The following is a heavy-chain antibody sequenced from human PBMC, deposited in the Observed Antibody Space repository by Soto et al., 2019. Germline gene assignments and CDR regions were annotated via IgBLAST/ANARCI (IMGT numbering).Heavy chain of an antibody. D-gene: IGHD5-18*01. V-gene: IGHV1-2*04. J-gene: IGHJ4*02. CDR2: INPNSGGT. CDR3: ARGSLSGYTALFF. Sequence: ASVKVSCKASGYTFTSYYMHWVRQAPGQGLEWMGWINPNSGGTNYAQKFQGWVTMTRDTSISTAYMELSRLRSDDTAVYYCARGSLSGYTALFFWGQGTLVTVSS. CDR1: GYTFTSYY.